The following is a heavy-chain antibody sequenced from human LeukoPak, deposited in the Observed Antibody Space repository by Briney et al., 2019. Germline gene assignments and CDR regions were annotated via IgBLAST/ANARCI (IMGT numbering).Heavy chain of an antibody. V-gene: IGHV3-7*01. J-gene: IGHJ4*02. CDR1: GFSFASYW. CDR3: ARDGYNNYDY. CDR2: IKQDGSDK. Sequence: SGGSLRLXCAASGFSFASYWMSWVRQAPGKGLEWVANIKQDGSDKYYVDSVTGRFTISRDNAKNSVFLQMNGLRAEDTAVYYCARDGYNNYDYWGQGTLVTVSS. D-gene: IGHD5-24*01.